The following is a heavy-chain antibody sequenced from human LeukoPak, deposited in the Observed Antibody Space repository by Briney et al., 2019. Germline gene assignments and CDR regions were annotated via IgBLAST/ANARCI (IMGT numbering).Heavy chain of an antibody. CDR2: IYPGDSDT. J-gene: IGHJ4*02. CDR3: ARGGSGWFHNYDY. CDR1: GYSFTTYW. V-gene: IGHV5-51*01. D-gene: IGHD6-19*01. Sequence: KFGESLKISCKGSGYSFTTYWIVWVRQMPGKGLEWMGIIYPGDSDTRYSPSFQGQVTISVDKSISTAFLQWSSLKPSDTAVYYCARGGSGWFHNYDYWGQGTLVTVSS.